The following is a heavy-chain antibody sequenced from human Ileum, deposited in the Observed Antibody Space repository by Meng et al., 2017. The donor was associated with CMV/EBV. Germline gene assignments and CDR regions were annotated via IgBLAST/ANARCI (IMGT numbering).Heavy chain of an antibody. J-gene: IGHJ4*02. Sequence: GGSLRLSCAASGFTFGAYAMTWVRQAPGKGLEWVSLIFTGGSSTYYADSVKGRFTISRENAKNSLYLQMNSLRAGDTAVYYCARGRYFDWLLSEHNGSELFDYWGQGTLVTVSS. CDR1: GFTFGAYA. V-gene: IGHV3-23*03. CDR2: IFTGGSST. CDR3: ARGRYFDWLLSEHNGSELFDY. D-gene: IGHD3-9*01.